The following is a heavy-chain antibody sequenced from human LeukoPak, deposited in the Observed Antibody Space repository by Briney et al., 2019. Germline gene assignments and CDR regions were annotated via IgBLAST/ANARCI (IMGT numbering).Heavy chain of an antibody. CDR3: ARDSSYGRFDY. CDR1: GGSISSSSYY. Sequence: LSLTCTVSGGSISSSSYYWGWIRQPPGKGLEWVSYISSSGSTIYYADSVKGRFTISRDNAKNSLYLQMNSLRAEDTAVYYCARDSSYGRFDYWGQGTLVTVSS. V-gene: IGHV3-11*04. CDR2: ISSSGSTI. J-gene: IGHJ4*02. D-gene: IGHD5-18*01.